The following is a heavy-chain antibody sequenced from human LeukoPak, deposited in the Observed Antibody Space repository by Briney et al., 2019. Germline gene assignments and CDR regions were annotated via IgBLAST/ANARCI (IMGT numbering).Heavy chain of an antibody. V-gene: IGHV3-15*01. CDR2: IKSKTDGGTT. D-gene: IGHD2-2*01. CDR1: GFTFSNAW. CDR3: ARDALFDCSSTSCPLDAFDI. J-gene: IGHJ3*02. Sequence: SGGSLRLSCAASGFTFSNAWTSWVRQAPGKGLEWVGRIKSKTDGGTTDYAAPVKGRFTISRDDSKNTLYLQMNSLRAEDTAVYYCARDALFDCSSTSCPLDAFDIWGQGTMVTVSS.